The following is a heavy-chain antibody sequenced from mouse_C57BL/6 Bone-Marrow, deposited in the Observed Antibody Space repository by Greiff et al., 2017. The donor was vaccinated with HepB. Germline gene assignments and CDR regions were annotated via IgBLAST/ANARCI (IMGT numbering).Heavy chain of an antibody. V-gene: IGHV14-1*01. CDR1: GFNIKDYY. Sequence: VQLQQSGAELVRPGASVKLSCTASGFNIKDYYMHWVKQRPEQGLEWIGRIDPEDGDTEYAPKFQGKATMTADTSSNTAYLQLSSLTSEDTAVYYCTTPGSSFYYLDYWGQGTTLTVSS. J-gene: IGHJ2*01. CDR2: IDPEDGDT. D-gene: IGHD1-1*01. CDR3: TTPGSSFYYLDY.